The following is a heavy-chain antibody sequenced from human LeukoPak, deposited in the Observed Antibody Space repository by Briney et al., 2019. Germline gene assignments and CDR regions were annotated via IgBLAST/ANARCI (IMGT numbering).Heavy chain of an antibody. Sequence: KPSETLSLTCAVYGGSFSGYYWSWIRQPPGKGLEWIGEINHSGSTNYNPSLKSRVTISVDTSKNQFSLKLSSVTAADTAVYYCARQRAAAGLPFDYWGQGTLVTVSS. J-gene: IGHJ4*02. V-gene: IGHV4-34*01. CDR1: GGSFSGYY. CDR2: INHSGST. D-gene: IGHD6-13*01. CDR3: ARQRAAAGLPFDY.